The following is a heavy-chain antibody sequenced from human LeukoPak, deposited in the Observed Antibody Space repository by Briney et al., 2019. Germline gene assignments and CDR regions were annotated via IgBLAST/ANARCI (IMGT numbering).Heavy chain of an antibody. CDR3: ARGGAYYYYMDV. J-gene: IGHJ6*03. V-gene: IGHV3-23*01. D-gene: IGHD4/OR15-4a*01. Sequence: PRGSLRLSCAASGFTFSRYGMSWVRQAPGKGLEWVSAISGSGGRTYYADSVKGRFTISRDNAKKSLYLQMNSLRAEDTAVYYCARGGAYYYYMDVWGKGTTVTVSS. CDR2: ISGSGGRT. CDR1: GFTFSRYG.